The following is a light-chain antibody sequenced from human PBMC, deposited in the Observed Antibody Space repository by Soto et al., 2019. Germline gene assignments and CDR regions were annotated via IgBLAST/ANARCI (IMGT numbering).Light chain of an antibody. V-gene: IGKV1-5*01. J-gene: IGKJ5*01. Sequence: DIQMTQSPSPLSASVRDMMTRAFRASQTISSWLAWYQQKPGKAPKLLIYDASSLKSGVPARFSGSGSGTEFTLTISSLQPDDFATYYCQQYNTYSTFGQGTRLEI. CDR3: QQYNTYST. CDR1: QTISSW. CDR2: DAS.